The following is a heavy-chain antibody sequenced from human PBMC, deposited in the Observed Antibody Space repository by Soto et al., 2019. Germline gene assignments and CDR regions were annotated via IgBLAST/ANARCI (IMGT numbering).Heavy chain of an antibody. CDR2: IYYSGST. Sequence: QVQLQESGPGLLKPSQTLSLTCTVSGGSIRSGGNSWSWIRQHSGKGLEWIGYIYYSGSTYYNPSLQSRLTISLDTSKNQFSLKLSSVTAADTAVYYCARGVLRTFDYWGQGTLVTVSS. CDR1: GGSIRSGGNS. CDR3: ARGVLRTFDY. J-gene: IGHJ4*02. V-gene: IGHV4-31*03.